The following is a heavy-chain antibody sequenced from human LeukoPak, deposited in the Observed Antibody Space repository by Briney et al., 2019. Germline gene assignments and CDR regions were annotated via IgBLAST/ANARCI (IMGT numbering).Heavy chain of an antibody. J-gene: IGHJ6*02. Sequence: SETLSLTCAVSGGSISSGGYSWSWIRQPPGKGLEWIGYIYHSGSTYYNPPLKSRVTISVDRSKNQFSLKLSSVTAADTAVYYCARGHYDFWSGSPSYYGMDVWGQGTTVTVSS. D-gene: IGHD3-3*01. V-gene: IGHV4-30-2*01. CDR3: ARGHYDFWSGSPSYYGMDV. CDR1: GGSISSGGYS. CDR2: IYHSGST.